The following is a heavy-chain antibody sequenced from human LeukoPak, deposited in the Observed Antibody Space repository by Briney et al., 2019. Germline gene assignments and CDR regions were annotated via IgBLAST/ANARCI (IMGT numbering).Heavy chain of an antibody. V-gene: IGHV3-21*01. CDR3: ARDYSGSYHGAFDI. Sequence: PGGSLRLSCAASGFTFSSYSMNWVRQAPGKGLEWVSSISSSSSYIYYADSVKGRFTISRDNAKNSLHLQMNSLRAEDTAVYYCARDYSGSYHGAFDIWGQGTMVTVSS. J-gene: IGHJ3*02. D-gene: IGHD1-26*01. CDR2: ISSSSSYI. CDR1: GFTFSSYS.